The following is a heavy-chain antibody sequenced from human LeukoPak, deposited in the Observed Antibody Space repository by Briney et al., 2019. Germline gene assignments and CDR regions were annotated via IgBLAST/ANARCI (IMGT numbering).Heavy chain of an antibody. V-gene: IGHV4-39*07. CDR2: IYYSGST. J-gene: IGHJ1*01. CDR1: GFTFSSYE. CDR3: ARGDLGPQYFQH. Sequence: GSLRLSCAASGFTFSSYEMNWVRQAPGKGLEWIGSIYYSGSTYYNPSLKSRVTISVDTSKNQFSLELTSVTAADTAVYYCARGDLGPQYFQHWGQGTLVSVSS.